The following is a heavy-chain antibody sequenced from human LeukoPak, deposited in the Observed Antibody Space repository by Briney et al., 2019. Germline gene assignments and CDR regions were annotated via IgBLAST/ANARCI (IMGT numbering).Heavy chain of an antibody. V-gene: IGHV1-2*02. CDR2: INHTRGGT. CDR3: GRDRDSSGYSKYYFDY. CDR1: GYTFTGYY. J-gene: IGHJ4*02. D-gene: IGHD3-22*01. Sequence: ASVKVSCKASGYTFTGYYMHWVRQAPGHGLEWMGWINHTRGGTNYAEKFQGRVTMTRGTSFSRAYMELSRLRSDDTAVDYCGRDRDSSGYSKYYFDYWGQGTLVTVSS.